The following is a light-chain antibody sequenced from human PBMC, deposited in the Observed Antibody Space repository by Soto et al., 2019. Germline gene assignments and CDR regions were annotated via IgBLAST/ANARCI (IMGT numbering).Light chain of an antibody. J-gene: IGLJ3*02. CDR1: SSDVGGYNY. CDR3: SSYTSSSTV. V-gene: IGLV2-14*01. Sequence: QSVLTQPASVSGSPGQSITISCTGTSSDVGGYNYVSWHQQHPGKAPKLMIYEVSNRPSGVSNRFSGSKSGNTASLTISRLQAEDEGDYYCSSYTSSSTVFGGGTKHTV. CDR2: EVS.